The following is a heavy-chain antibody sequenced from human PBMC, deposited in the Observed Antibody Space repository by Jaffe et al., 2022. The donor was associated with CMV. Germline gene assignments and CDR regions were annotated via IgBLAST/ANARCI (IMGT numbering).Heavy chain of an antibody. CDR2: ISSNGGST. Sequence: EVQLVESGGGLVQPGGSLRLSCSASGFTFSSYAMHWVRQAPGKGLEYVSAISSNGGSTYYADSVKGRFTISRDNSKNTLYLQMSSLRAEDTAVYYCVKGVRISSSWYKVLSGFDGGDPWGQGTLVTVSS. CDR1: GFTFSSYA. V-gene: IGHV3-64D*06. CDR3: VKGVRISSSWYKVLSGFDGGDP. D-gene: IGHD6-13*01. J-gene: IGHJ5*02.